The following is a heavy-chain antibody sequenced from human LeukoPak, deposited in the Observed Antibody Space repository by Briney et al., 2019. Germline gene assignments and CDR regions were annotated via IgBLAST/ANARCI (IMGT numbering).Heavy chain of an antibody. Sequence: HPGGSLRLSCAASGFTLSTHWMHWVRQAPGKGLVWVSRINGDGTTTSNADSVKGRFTISRVNAKSTLYLEMDSLRAEGTAIYYCATRWYTGTYYYFDLWGQGTLVTVSS. CDR3: ATRWYTGTYYYFDL. J-gene: IGHJ4*02. CDR1: GFTLSTHW. CDR2: INGDGTTT. D-gene: IGHD1-26*01. V-gene: IGHV3-74*01.